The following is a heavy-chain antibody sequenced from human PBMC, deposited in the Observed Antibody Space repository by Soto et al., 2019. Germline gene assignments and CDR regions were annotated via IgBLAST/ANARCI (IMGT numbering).Heavy chain of an antibody. D-gene: IGHD4-4*01. V-gene: IGHV4-30-2*01. J-gene: IGHJ4*02. Sequence: SEXLSLTCAVSGGSISSGGYSWSWIRQPPGKGLEWIGYIYHSGSTYYNPSLKSRVTISVDRSKNQFSLNLSSVTAADTAVYYCARGMTTVTTYDYWGQGTLVTVSS. CDR2: IYHSGST. CDR1: GGSISSGGYS. CDR3: ARGMTTVTTYDY.